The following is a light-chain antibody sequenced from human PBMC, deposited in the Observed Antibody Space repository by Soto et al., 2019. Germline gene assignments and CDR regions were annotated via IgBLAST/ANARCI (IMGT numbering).Light chain of an antibody. V-gene: IGLV7-46*01. CDR2: DTV. Sequence: QAVVAQEPSLTVSPGGTVTLTCGSSTGPVTDGHYPYWFQQKPGQAPKILISDTVNRASWTPVRFSGSLLGGKAALTLSGAQPEDEADYYCLLYYNAVRVFGGGTKLTVL. CDR3: LLYYNAVRV. CDR1: TGPVTDGHY. J-gene: IGLJ3*02.